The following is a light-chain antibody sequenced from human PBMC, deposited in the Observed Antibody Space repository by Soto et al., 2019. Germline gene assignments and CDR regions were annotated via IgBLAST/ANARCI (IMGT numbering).Light chain of an antibody. J-gene: IGLJ3*02. CDR1: SSDVGAYKY. CDR2: EVS. Sequence: QSALTQPPSASGSPGQSVTISCTGTSSDVGAYKYVSWYQQYPGKAPKLMIYEVSKRPSGVPDRFSGSKSVNTASLTVSGLQAEDEADYYCTSYVGSDIWVFGGGTKVTV. CDR3: TSYVGSDIWV. V-gene: IGLV2-8*01.